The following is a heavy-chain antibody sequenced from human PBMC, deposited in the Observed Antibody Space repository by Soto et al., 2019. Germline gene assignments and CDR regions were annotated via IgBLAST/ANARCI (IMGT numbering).Heavy chain of an antibody. D-gene: IGHD2-15*01. CDR3: ARRLGSHQNGMDV. J-gene: IGHJ6*02. CDR1: GYSFNSYW. Sequence: GESLKISCKGSGYSFNSYWITWVRQMPEKGLEWMGIIYPGDSETRYSPSFQGQVTISADKSIATAYLQWSSLEASDTAIYYCARRLGSHQNGMDVCGQGTTVTVSS. CDR2: IYPGDSET. V-gene: IGHV5-51*01.